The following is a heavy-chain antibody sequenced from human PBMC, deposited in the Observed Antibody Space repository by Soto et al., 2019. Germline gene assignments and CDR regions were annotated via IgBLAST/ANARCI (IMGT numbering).Heavy chain of an antibody. D-gene: IGHD2-15*01. CDR2: IIPIFGTA. Sequence: QVQLVQSGAEVKKPGSSVKVSCKAPGGTFSSDAISWVRQAPGQGLEWMGGIIPIFGTAKYAQKFQGRVTITADESTSTGYMELSSLRSEDTAVYYCARSQGGSSSLDIYYYYYYGMDVWGQWTTVTVSS. CDR3: ARSQGGSSSLDIYYYYYYGMDV. V-gene: IGHV1-69*01. CDR1: GGTFSSDA. J-gene: IGHJ6*02.